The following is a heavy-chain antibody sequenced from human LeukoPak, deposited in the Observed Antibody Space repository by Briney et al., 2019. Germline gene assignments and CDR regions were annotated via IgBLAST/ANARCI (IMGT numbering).Heavy chain of an antibody. CDR1: GFTFSSYW. Sequence: GGSLRLSCATSGFTFSSYWMSWLRPAPGKGLEWVANINQHGNEKYYVDSVKGRFTISGDNAKNSLYLQMNSLRAGDTAVYYCARDARPNYYTSGSGIWGQGTLVTVSS. V-gene: IGHV3-7*01. J-gene: IGHJ4*02. CDR3: ARDARPNYYTSGSGI. D-gene: IGHD3-10*01. CDR2: INQHGNEK.